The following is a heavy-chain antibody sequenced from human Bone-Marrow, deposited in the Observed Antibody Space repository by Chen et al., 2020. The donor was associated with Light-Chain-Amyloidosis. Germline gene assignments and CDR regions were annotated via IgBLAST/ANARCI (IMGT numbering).Heavy chain of an antibody. D-gene: IGHD2-2*01. J-gene: IGHJ4*02. CDR1: GFTFNDYW. CDR3: TRGDCTSTSCFLDF. V-gene: IGHV3-74*01. Sequence: EVQLVESGGGLVQPGGSLRLSCAASGFTFNDYWMHWVSQVPGKGLVWVARIKSDGSATNYADSVKGRFTVSRDNAKNTLYLQMKSMRAEDTAVYYCTRGDCTSTSCFLDFWGQGTLVTVSS. CDR2: IKSDGSAT.